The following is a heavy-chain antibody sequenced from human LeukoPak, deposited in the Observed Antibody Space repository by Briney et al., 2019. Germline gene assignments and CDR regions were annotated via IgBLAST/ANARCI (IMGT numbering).Heavy chain of an antibody. Sequence: SEPLSLPCSVSGGSISSYYWSWIRQPPGKGLEGIGCIYYSGSTNYNPSLKSGVTISVDTSKNQFSLKLSSVTAADTAVYYCARAARDGYNTYYFDYWGQGTLVTVSS. D-gene: IGHD5-24*01. V-gene: IGHV4-59*01. CDR2: IYYSGST. CDR3: ARAARDGYNTYYFDY. J-gene: IGHJ4*02. CDR1: GGSISSYY.